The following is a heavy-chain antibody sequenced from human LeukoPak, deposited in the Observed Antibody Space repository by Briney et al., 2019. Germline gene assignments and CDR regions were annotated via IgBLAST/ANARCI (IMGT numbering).Heavy chain of an antibody. D-gene: IGHD6-13*01. CDR2: INHSGSA. CDR3: ARLTYSNNWYFRRGLDNWFDP. J-gene: IGHJ5*02. Sequence: SETLSLTCAVYGGSFSRYYWTWIRQPPGKGLEWIGEINHSGSANYNPSLKSRVTISVDASKSQFSLRLSSVTAADTAVYYCARLTYSNNWYFRRGLDNWFDPWGQGTLVTVS. CDR1: GGSFSRYY. V-gene: IGHV4-34*01.